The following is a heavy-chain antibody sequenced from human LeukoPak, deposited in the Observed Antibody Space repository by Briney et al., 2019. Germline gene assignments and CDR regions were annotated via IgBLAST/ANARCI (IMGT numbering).Heavy chain of an antibody. Sequence: ASVKVSCKASGHTFSNYYMHWVRQAPGQGLEWMGLINPTGGSTGYAQKFQGRVTMTRDMSTSTDYMELSSLRSEDTAVYYCARVLGPRIAAAGPPDYWGQGTLVTVSS. J-gene: IGHJ4*02. D-gene: IGHD6-13*01. CDR1: GHTFSNYY. CDR3: ARVLGPRIAAAGPPDY. V-gene: IGHV1-46*01. CDR2: INPTGGST.